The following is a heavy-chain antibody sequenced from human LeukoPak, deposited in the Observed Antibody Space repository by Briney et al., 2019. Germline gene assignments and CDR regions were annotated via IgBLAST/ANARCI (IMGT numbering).Heavy chain of an antibody. CDR1: GYTFTDYY. V-gene: IGHV1-2*02. Sequence: ASVKVSCKASGYTFTDYYIHRVRQAPGQGLEWMGWINPNSGGTSYAQKFQGRVTMTRDTSISTAYMELSRLRSDDTAVYYCASPSYESGGYYYFDYWGQGTLVSVSS. D-gene: IGHD3-22*01. J-gene: IGHJ4*02. CDR3: ASPSYESGGYYYFDY. CDR2: INPNSGGT.